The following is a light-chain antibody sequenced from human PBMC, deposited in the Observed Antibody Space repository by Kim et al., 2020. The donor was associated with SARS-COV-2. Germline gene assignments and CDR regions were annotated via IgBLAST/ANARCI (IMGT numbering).Light chain of an antibody. V-gene: IGKV1-9*01. CDR3: KQLNTCPWT. Sequence: DIQLTQSPSFLSASVGDRVAVTCRTSQGIDNHLAWYQQKPGKAPKLLIFAASTLQSGVPSRFSGSGSGTEFTLTVSSLQPEDFAIYYCKQLNTCPWTFGQGTKVDIK. CDR2: AAS. CDR1: QGIDNH. J-gene: IGKJ1*01.